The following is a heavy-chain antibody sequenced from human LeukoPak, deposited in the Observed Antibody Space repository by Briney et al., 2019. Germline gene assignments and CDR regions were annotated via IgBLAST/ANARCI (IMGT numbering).Heavy chain of an antibody. V-gene: IGHV3-30-3*01. J-gene: IGHJ4*02. CDR2: ISYDGSNK. D-gene: IGHD6-19*01. CDR3: ARGRKYQLLNIAVAGKGGFDY. CDR1: GFTFSSYA. Sequence: GGSLRLSCAASGFTFSSYAMHWVRQAPGKGLEWVAVISYDGSNKYYADSVKGRFTISRDNSKNTLYLQMNSLRAEDTAVYYCARGRKYQLLNIAVAGKGGFDYWGQGTLVTVSS.